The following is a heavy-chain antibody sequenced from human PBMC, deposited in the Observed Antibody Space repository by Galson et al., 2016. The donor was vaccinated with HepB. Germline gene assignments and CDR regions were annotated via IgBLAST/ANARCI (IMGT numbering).Heavy chain of an antibody. Sequence: SETLSLTCTVSGGSISRSTFYWGWIRQSPGKGLDWIGSGYDGGTTHYNPSLKSRLTISVGTSKNQFSLKLSSVTAADTAVYYCAREVAARDGYIFWGQGTLVTVSS. D-gene: IGHD5-24*01. CDR1: GGSISRSTFY. CDR3: AREVAARDGYIF. CDR2: GYDGGTT. J-gene: IGHJ4*02. V-gene: IGHV4-39*02.